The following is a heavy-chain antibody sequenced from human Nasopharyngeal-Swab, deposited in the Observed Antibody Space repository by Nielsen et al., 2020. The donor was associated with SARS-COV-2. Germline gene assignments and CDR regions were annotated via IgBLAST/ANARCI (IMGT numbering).Heavy chain of an antibody. Sequence: GESLKISCAASGFTFSSYAMSWVRQAPGKGLEWVSAISGSGGSTYYADSVKGRFTISRDNSKNTLYLQMNSLRAEDTAVYYCAKDFEQQLVPFDYWGRGTLVTVSS. CDR1: GFTFSSYA. CDR3: AKDFEQQLVPFDY. CDR2: ISGSGGST. V-gene: IGHV3-23*01. D-gene: IGHD6-13*01. J-gene: IGHJ4*02.